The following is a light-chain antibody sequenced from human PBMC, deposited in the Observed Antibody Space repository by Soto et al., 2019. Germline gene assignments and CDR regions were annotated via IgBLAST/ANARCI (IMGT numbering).Light chain of an antibody. CDR1: SSDVGGYNF. CDR2: DVS. V-gene: IGLV2-14*01. CDR3: SSYTNSITLYV. J-gene: IGLJ1*01. Sequence: QSVLTQPASVSGSPGQSITVSCTGTSSDVGGYNFVSWYQQHPGKAPKLMTYDVSNRPSGVSDRFSGSKSGNTASLTISGLQAEDEADYYCSSYTNSITLYVFGTGTKVTVL.